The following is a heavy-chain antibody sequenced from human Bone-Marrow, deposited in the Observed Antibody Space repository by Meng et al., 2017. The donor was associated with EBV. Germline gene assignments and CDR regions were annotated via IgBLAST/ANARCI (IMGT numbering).Heavy chain of an antibody. D-gene: IGHD4-11*01. CDR1: GYTFTGHY. CDR2: IDPNSGGA. CDR3: ARASDYGNDLDY. J-gene: IGHJ4*02. V-gene: IGHV1-2*06. Sequence: QVQLVQSGAEVKKPGASVKGSCKASGYTFTGHYMHWVRQAPGQGLEWMGRIDPNSGGADYAQKFQGGVTMTRDTSISTFYMELSRLTSDDTAVYSCARASDYGNDLDYWGQGTLVTVSS.